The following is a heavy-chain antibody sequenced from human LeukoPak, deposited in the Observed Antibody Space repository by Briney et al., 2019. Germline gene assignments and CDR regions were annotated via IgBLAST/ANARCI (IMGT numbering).Heavy chain of an antibody. D-gene: IGHD5-12*01. CDR3: ARGDLKWLRPRAHSWFDP. CDR1: GYTFTSYG. J-gene: IGHJ5*02. CDR2: ISAYNGNT. V-gene: IGHV1-18*01. Sequence: ASVKVSCKASGYTFTSYGISWVRQAPGQGLEWMGWISAYNGNTNYAQKLQGRVTMTTDTSTSTAYMELRSLRSDDTAVYYCARGDLKWLRPRAHSWFDPWGQGTLVTVSS.